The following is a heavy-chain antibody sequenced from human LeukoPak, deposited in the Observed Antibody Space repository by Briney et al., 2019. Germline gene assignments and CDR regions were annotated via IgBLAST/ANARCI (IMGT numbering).Heavy chain of an antibody. V-gene: IGHV4-4*07. CDR3: ARHFYDFWSGSAIGDAFDI. CDR2: IYTSGST. CDR1: GGSISSYY. Sequence: SETLSLTCTVSGGSISSYYWSWIRQPAGKGLEWIGRIYTSGSTNYNPSLKSRVTISVDTSKNQFSLKLSSVTAADTAVYYCARHFYDFWSGSAIGDAFDIWGQGTMVTVSS. J-gene: IGHJ3*02. D-gene: IGHD3-3*01.